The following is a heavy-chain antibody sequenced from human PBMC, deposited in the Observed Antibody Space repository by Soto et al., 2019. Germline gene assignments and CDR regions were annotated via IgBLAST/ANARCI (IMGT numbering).Heavy chain of an antibody. J-gene: IGHJ3*02. CDR2: IYYTGRT. CDR1: GVSVSSGDYY. V-gene: IGHV4-30-4*01. D-gene: IGHD3-9*01. CDR3: AGAHYDILTGYPTHAFDI. Sequence: SETLSLTCTVSGVSVSSGDYYWSWIRQPPGKGLEWIGYIYYTGRTYYNPSLKSRVIISVDTSKNQFSLKLSSVTAAEKAVYYCAGAHYDILTGYPTHAFDIWGRGTLVTV.